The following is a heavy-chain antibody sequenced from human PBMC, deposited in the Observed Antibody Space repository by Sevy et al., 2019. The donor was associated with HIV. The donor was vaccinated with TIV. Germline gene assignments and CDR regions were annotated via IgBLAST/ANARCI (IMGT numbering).Heavy chain of an antibody. CDR1: GGSISSGGYS. V-gene: IGHV4-30-2*01. J-gene: IGHJ4*02. CDR3: ARIRGLRCSGGSCYGSYFDY. CDR2: IYHSGST. D-gene: IGHD2-15*01. Sequence: SETLSLTCAVSGGSISSGGYSWSWIRQPPGKGLEWIGYIYHSGSTYYNPSLKSRITISVDRSRNRFSLKLSSVTAADTAVYYCARIRGLRCSGGSCYGSYFDYWGQGTLVTVSS.